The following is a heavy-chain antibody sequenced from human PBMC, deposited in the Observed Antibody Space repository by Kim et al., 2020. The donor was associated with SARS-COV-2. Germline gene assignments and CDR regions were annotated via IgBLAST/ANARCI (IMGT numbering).Heavy chain of an antibody. Sequence: ASVKVSCKASGYSFSNYGMNWVRQAPGQGPEWMGWINVKTGNPTYAKGFAGRFVFSLDTSASTAYLQISRLEAEDTAVYYCARGGSGWYAWGQGTLVTVSS. V-gene: IGHV7-4-1*02. D-gene: IGHD6-19*01. CDR3: ARGGSGWYA. CDR1: GYSFSNYG. J-gene: IGHJ4*02. CDR2: INVKTGNP.